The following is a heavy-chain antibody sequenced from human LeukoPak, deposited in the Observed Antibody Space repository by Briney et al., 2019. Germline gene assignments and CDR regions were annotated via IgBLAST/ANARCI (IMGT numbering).Heavy chain of an antibody. D-gene: IGHD3-10*01. V-gene: IGHV4-59*01. J-gene: IGHJ6*03. CDR3: ARGSMVRSPLFSFYYMDV. CDR1: SGSISTYY. Sequence: KSSETLSLTCTVSSGSISTYYWSWIRQPPGKGLEWIGYIYYSGSTNYNPSLKSRVTISVDTSNNQFSLRLTSVTAADTAVYYCARGSMVRSPLFSFYYMDVWGKGTTVTISS. CDR2: IYYSGST.